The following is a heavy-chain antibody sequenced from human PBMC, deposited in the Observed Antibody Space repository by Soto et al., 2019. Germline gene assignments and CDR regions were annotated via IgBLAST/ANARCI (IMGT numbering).Heavy chain of an antibody. D-gene: IGHD1-1*01. V-gene: IGHV3-30*18. CDR1: GFMFNAYG. Sequence: QVQLVESGGGVVQPGRSLRLSCAASGFMFNAYGMHWVRQAPGKGLEWVAVISFDGRNQYYEESVKGRFTISRDNSKNTLYLQMHSLRAEDTAVYFCVKAGTMAGTGTTPRSFDSWGRGTIVTVYS. CDR3: VKAGTMAGTGTTPRSFDS. J-gene: IGHJ3*02. CDR2: ISFDGRNQ.